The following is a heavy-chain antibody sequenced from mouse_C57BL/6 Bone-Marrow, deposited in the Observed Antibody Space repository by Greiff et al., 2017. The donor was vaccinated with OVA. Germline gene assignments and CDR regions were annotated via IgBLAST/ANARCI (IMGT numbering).Heavy chain of an antibody. V-gene: IGHV5-6*01. Sequence: VHVKQSGGDLVKPGGSLKLSCAASGFTFSSYGMSWVRQTPDKRLEWVATISSGGSYTYYPDSVKGRFTISRDNAKNTLYLQMSSLKSEDTAMYYCARHGTTVYAMDYWGQGTSVTVSS. D-gene: IGHD1-1*01. CDR3: ARHGTTVYAMDY. CDR1: GFTFSSYG. CDR2: ISSGGSYT. J-gene: IGHJ4*01.